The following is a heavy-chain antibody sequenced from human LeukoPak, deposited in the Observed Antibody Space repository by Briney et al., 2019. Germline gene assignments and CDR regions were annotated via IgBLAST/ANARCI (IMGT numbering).Heavy chain of an antibody. CDR3: AKGGTGSYYVFGFDC. Sequence: GGSLRLSCAASGFTFSDYYMSWIRQAPGKGLEWVSYISSSSSYTNYADSVKGRFTISRDNSKNTVYLQLNSLRGEDTAMYYCAKGGTGSYYVFGFDCWGQGSLVTVSS. CDR2: ISSSSSYT. D-gene: IGHD1-26*01. J-gene: IGHJ4*02. V-gene: IGHV3-11*03. CDR1: GFTFSDYY.